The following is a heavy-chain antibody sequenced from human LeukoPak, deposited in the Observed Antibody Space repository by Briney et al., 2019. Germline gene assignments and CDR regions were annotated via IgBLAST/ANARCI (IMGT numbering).Heavy chain of an antibody. CDR3: ARYYYDSGGYCFDY. CDR1: GGSISSYY. V-gene: IGHV4-59*01. J-gene: IGHJ4*02. CDR2: IYYSGST. D-gene: IGHD3-22*01. Sequence: SETLSLTCTVSGGSISSYYWSWIRQPPGKGLEWIGYIYYSGSTNYNPSLKSRVTISVDTSKNQFSLKLSSVTAADTAVYYCARYYYDSGGYCFDYWGQGTLVTVSS.